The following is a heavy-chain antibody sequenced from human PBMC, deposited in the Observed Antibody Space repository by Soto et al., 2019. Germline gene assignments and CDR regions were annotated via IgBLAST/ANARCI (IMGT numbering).Heavy chain of an antibody. Sequence: SVKVSCKASGGTFSSYAISWVRQAPGQGLEWMGGIIPIFGTANYAQKFQGRVTITADESKSTAYMELSSLRSEDTAVYYCARDSRYNWNHGAFDIWGQGTMVTVSS. CDR3: ARDSRYNWNHGAFDI. V-gene: IGHV1-69*13. D-gene: IGHD1-20*01. CDR1: GGTFSSYA. CDR2: IIPIFGTA. J-gene: IGHJ3*02.